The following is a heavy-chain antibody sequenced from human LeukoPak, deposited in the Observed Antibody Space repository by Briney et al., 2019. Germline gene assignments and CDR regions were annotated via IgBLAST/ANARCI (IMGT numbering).Heavy chain of an antibody. CDR1: GFTFTSSA. J-gene: IGHJ4*02. V-gene: IGHV1-58*01. CDR2: FVVGSGNT. D-gene: IGHD3-22*01. CDR3: AADHLHYDSSGSKEN. Sequence: SVKVSCKASGFTFTSSAVQWVRQARGQRLEWIGWFVVGSGNTNYAQKFQERVTITRDMSTSTAYMELGSLRSEDTAVYYCAADHLHYDSSGSKENWGQGTLVTVSS.